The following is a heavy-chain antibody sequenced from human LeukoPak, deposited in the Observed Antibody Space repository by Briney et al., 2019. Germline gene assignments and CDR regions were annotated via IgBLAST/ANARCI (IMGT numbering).Heavy chain of an antibody. CDR1: GFTFSSYA. J-gene: IGHJ4*02. V-gene: IGHV3-23*01. Sequence: GGSLRLSCAASGFTFSSYAMSWVRQAPGKGLEWVSAISGSGDSTYYADSVKGRFTISRDNFKNTLNLQMTSLRAEDTALYYCAKPSSSGWSYFANWGQGTLVTVSS. D-gene: IGHD6-19*01. CDR3: AKPSSSGWSYFAN. CDR2: ISGSGDST.